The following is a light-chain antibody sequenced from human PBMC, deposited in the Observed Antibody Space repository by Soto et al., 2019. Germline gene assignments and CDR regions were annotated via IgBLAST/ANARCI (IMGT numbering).Light chain of an antibody. CDR1: SNDVGSYNI. Sequence: QSALTQPASVSGSPGQSITISCTGTSNDVGSYNIVSWYQQHPGKAPKLMIYEGSKRPSGVSNRFSGSKSGNTASLTISGLQAEDEADYYCCSYAGSSTVVFGGGTKLTVL. J-gene: IGLJ3*02. CDR3: CSYAGSSTVV. CDR2: EGS. V-gene: IGLV2-23*01.